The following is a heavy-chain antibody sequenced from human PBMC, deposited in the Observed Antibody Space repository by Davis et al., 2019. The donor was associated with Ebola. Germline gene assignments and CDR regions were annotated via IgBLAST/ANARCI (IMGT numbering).Heavy chain of an antibody. D-gene: IGHD2-2*01. V-gene: IGHV4-4*02. CDR2: IYHSGST. CDR1: GGSISSSNC. J-gene: IGHJ4*02. CDR3: ARRAVPAARSYFDY. Sequence: SETLSLTCAVSGGSISSSNCWSWVRQPPGKGLECIGEIYHSGSTNYNPSLESRDTISVDKSKNQFSLKLSSVTAADTVVDYCARRAVPAARSYFDYWGQGTLVTVSS.